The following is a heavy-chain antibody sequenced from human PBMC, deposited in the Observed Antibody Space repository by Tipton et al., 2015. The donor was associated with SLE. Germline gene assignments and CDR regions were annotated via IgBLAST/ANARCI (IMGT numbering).Heavy chain of an antibody. Sequence: LRLSCTVSGGSISDSYWSWIRQPPGKGMEWIGDIYYSGSTNYNPSLKSRVTISVDTSKNQFSLKLSSVTAADTAVYYCARGPYCSSTSCYTAAAFDIWGQGTMVTVSS. J-gene: IGHJ3*02. CDR2: IYYSGST. D-gene: IGHD2-2*02. V-gene: IGHV4-59*01. CDR3: ARGPYCSSTSCYTAAAFDI. CDR1: GGSISDSY.